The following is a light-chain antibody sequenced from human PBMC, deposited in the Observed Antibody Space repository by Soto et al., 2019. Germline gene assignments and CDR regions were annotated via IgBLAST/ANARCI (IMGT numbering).Light chain of an antibody. CDR1: QSVSSN. J-gene: IGKJ1*01. CDR2: GAS. CDR3: QQYNNWWT. Sequence: EMVLTKSPATLSVSPGDRVTLSCRASQSVSSNLAWYQQKPGQAPRLLIYGASTRATGIPARFSGSGSGTEFTLTISSLQSEDFAVYYCQQYNNWWTFGQGTKVDIK. V-gene: IGKV3-15*01.